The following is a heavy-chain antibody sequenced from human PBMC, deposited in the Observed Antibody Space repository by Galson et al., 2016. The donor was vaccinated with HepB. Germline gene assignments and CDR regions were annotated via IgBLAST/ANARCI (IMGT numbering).Heavy chain of an antibody. CDR2: IIPIFDTA. J-gene: IGHJ3*02. D-gene: IGHD3-22*01. Sequence: SVKVSCKASGGTFRTYDISWVRQAPGQGLEWMGGIIPIFDTANYAQKFQGRVTITADESTSTAYMELSSLRSEDTAVYYCARGPNYYDSSGYIRGAFDIWGQGTMVTVAS. V-gene: IGHV1-69*13. CDR1: GGTFRTYD. CDR3: ARGPNYYDSSGYIRGAFDI.